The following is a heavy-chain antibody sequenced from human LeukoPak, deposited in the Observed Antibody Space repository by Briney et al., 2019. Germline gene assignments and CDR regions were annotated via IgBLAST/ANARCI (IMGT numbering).Heavy chain of an antibody. V-gene: IGHV4-34*01. Sequence: SETLSLTCAVYGGSFSGYYWTWIRQPPGKGLEWIGEINHSGSTNYNPSLKSRVTISVDTYKNHFSLKLSSVTAADTAVYYCARGFPFDCWGQGTLVPVSS. CDR2: INHSGST. CDR3: ARGFPFDC. J-gene: IGHJ4*02. CDR1: GGSFSGYY.